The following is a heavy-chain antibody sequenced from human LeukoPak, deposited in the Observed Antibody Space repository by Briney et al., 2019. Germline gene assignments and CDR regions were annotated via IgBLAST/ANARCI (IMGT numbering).Heavy chain of an antibody. CDR3: AREPAYCGGDCYPGSPYYYYYYMDV. CDR2: ISGSGGST. J-gene: IGHJ6*03. CDR1: GFTFSSYA. V-gene: IGHV3-23*01. D-gene: IGHD2-21*01. Sequence: GGSLRLSRAASGFTFSSYAMSWVRQAPGKGLEWVSAISGSGGSTYYADSVKGRFTISRDNSKNTLYLQMNSLRAEDTAVYYCAREPAYCGGDCYPGSPYYYYYYMDVWGKGTTVTVSS.